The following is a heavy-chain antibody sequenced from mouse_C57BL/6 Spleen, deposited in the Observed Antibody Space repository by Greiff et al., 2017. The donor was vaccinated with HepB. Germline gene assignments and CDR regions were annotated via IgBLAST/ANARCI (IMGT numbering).Heavy chain of an antibody. V-gene: IGHV1-72*01. CDR3: ARDYYGSSYLFDY. Sequence: VQLQQPGAELVKPGASVKLSCKASGYTFTSYWMHWVKQRPGRGLEWIGRIDPNSGGTKYNEKFKSKATLTVDKPSSTAYMQLLSLTSEDSAVYYGARDYYGSSYLFDYWGQGTTLTVSS. J-gene: IGHJ2*01. CDR1: GYTFTSYW. CDR2: IDPNSGGT. D-gene: IGHD1-1*01.